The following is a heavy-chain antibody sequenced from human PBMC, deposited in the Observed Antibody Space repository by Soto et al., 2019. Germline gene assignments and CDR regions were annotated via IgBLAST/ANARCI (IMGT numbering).Heavy chain of an antibody. CDR1: GFTFDNFA. CDR2: ISGGGGGK. V-gene: IGHV3-23*01. Sequence: GGSLRLSCTTSGFTFDNFAMSWVRQAPGRGLEWVSAISGGGGGKYYADSVKGRFIIARDNSKNTVYLEVNGLRTEDTAVYYCAKDVHYDSSGGLGYWGQGTLVTVSS. J-gene: IGHJ4*02. CDR3: AKDVHYDSSGGLGY. D-gene: IGHD3-22*01.